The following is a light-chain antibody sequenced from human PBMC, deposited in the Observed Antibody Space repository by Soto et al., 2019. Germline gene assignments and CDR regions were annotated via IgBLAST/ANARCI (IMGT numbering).Light chain of an antibody. CDR3: VLCMGSGSWV. CDR2: STN. CDR1: SGSVSTSYY. J-gene: IGLJ3*02. Sequence: QTVVTQEPSFSVSPGGTVTLTCGLSSGSVSTSYYPSWYQQTPGQAPRTLIYSTNIRSSGVPDRFSGSILGNKAALTIAGAQADDESDYYCVLCMGSGSWVFGGGTKLTVL. V-gene: IGLV8-61*01.